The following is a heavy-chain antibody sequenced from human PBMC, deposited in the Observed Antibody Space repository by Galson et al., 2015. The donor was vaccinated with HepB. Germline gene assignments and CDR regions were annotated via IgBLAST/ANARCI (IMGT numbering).Heavy chain of an antibody. V-gene: IGHV4-34*01. D-gene: IGHD3-10*01. CDR2: INHSGST. CDR3: ARQAGVGFGELNYFDY. CDR1: GGSFRGFY. J-gene: IGHJ4*02. Sequence: ETLSLTCAVYGGSFRGFYWNWIRQPPGKGLEWIGEINHSGSTNYNPSLKSRVTISVDTSKNQFSLKLSSVTAADTAVYYCARQAGVGFGELNYFDYWGQGTLVTVSS.